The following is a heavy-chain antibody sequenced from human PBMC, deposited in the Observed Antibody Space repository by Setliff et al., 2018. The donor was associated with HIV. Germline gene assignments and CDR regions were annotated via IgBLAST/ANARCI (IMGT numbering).Heavy chain of an antibody. D-gene: IGHD3-3*01. CDR2: VYYSGST. V-gene: IGHV4-59*11. CDR3: ARSYYDFWNGLPRSFDV. CDR1: GGSLSNHY. Sequence: PSETLSLTCTVSGGSLSNHYWSWLRQSPKNGLEWIGYVYYSGSTNYKPSFKSRVSISVDTSRNQFSLNLTSLTTADTAMYYSARSYYDFWNGLPRSFDVWGQGTMVTVSS. J-gene: IGHJ3*01.